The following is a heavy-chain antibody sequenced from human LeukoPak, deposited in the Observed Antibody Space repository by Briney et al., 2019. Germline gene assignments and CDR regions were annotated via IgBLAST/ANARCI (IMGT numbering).Heavy chain of an antibody. V-gene: IGHV6-1*01. D-gene: IGHD3-16*01. Sequence: SQTLSLTCAISGDNVSSNTAAWTWIRQSPSRGLEWLGRTYYRSKWYNDYAVSVTGRITINPDTSKNQFSLQLNSVTPEDTALYYCARVTYGAQTRNWYFDLWGRGTLVTVSS. CDR1: GDNVSSNTAA. J-gene: IGHJ2*01. CDR2: TYYRSKWYN. CDR3: ARVTYGAQTRNWYFDL.